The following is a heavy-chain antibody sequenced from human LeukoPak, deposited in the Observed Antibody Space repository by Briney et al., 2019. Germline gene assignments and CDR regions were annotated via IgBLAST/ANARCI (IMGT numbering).Heavy chain of an antibody. J-gene: IGHJ4*02. CDR1: GFTFSSYA. D-gene: IGHD1-26*01. CDR2: ISGCGGST. V-gene: IGHV3-23*01. Sequence: GGSLRLSCAASGFTFSSYAMSWVRQAPGKGLEWVSAISGCGGSTYYADSVKGRFTISRDNSKNTLYLQMNSLRAEDTAVYYCARDRSREVDYWGQGTLVTVSS. CDR3: ARDRSREVDY.